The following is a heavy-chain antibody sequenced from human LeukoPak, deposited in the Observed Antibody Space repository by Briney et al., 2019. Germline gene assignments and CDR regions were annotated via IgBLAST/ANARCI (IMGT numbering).Heavy chain of an antibody. J-gene: IGHJ1*01. Sequence: GGSLRLSCAASGFTFSSYSMNWVRQAPGKGLEWVSSISSSSSYIHYADSVRGRFTISRDNAKNSLYLQMNSLRAEDTAVYYCARDPFSAGAEYFQYWGQGTLVTVSS. CDR2: ISSSSSYI. CDR1: GFTFSSYS. D-gene: IGHD6-25*01. CDR3: ARDPFSAGAEYFQY. V-gene: IGHV3-21*01.